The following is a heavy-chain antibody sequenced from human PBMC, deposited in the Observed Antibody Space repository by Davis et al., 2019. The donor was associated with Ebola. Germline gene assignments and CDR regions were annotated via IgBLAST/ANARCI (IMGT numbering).Heavy chain of an antibody. J-gene: IGHJ6*02. CDR3: ARVIGHYDFWSGSISDYGLDV. V-gene: IGHV4-59*01. Sequence: MPSETLSLTCTVSGGSISSYYWSWIRQPPGKGLEWIGYIYYSGSTNYNPSLKSRVTISVDTSKNQFSLKLRSVTAADTAVYYCARVIGHYDFWSGSISDYGLDVWGQGTTVTVSS. CDR1: GGSISSYY. D-gene: IGHD3-3*01. CDR2: IYYSGST.